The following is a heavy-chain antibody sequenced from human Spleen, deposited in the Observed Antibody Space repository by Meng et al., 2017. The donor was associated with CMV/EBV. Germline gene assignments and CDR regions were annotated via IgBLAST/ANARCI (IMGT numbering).Heavy chain of an antibody. V-gene: IGHV1-69*05. CDR2: IIPIFGTA. CDR1: GGTFSSYA. CDR3: ARFETYYDFWSGYYGPYYYGMDV. Sequence: SVKVSCKASGGTFSSYAISWVRQAPGQGLEWMGGIIPIFGTANYAQKFQGRVTITTDESTSTAYMELSSLRSEDTAVYYCARFETYYDFWSGYYGPYYYGMDVRGQGTTVTVSS. J-gene: IGHJ6*02. D-gene: IGHD3-3*01.